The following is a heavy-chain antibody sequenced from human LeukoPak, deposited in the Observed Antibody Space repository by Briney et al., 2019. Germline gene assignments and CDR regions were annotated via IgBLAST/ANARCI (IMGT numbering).Heavy chain of an antibody. CDR2: ISLTGRT. V-gene: IGHV4-4*02. Sequence: SEALSLICGVSGGSITSTNWWSWVRQPPGQGLEWIGEISLTGRTNYNPSLIGRVIMSLDESRNQLSLTLTSVTAADTAMYYCTRESGPYCPFGYWGQGTLVVVPS. D-gene: IGHD1-26*01. J-gene: IGHJ4*02. CDR3: TRESGPYCPFGY. CDR1: GGSITSTNW.